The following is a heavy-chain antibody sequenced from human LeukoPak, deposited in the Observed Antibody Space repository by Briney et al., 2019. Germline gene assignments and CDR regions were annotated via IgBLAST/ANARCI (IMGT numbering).Heavy chain of an antibody. CDR2: ISAYNGNT. V-gene: IGHV1-18*01. J-gene: IGHJ6*02. CDR1: GYTFTSYG. CDR3: AREYPYYDILTDRGMDYYYGMDV. D-gene: IGHD3-9*01. Sequence: EASVKVSCKASGYTFTSYGISWVRQAPGQGLEWMGWISAYNGNTNYAQKLQGRVTMTTDTSTSTAYMEPRSLRSDDTAVYYCAREYPYYDILTDRGMDYYYGMDVWGQGTTVTVSS.